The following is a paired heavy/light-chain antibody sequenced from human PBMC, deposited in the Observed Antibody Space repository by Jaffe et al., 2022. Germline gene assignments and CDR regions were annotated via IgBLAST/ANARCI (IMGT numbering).Light chain of an antibody. Sequence: QSALTQPRSVSGSPGQSVSISCTGSSSDVGGYNYVSWYQQHPGKAPKLMIYDVNKRPSGVPDRFSGSKSGNTASLTISGLQAEDEAEYYCCSYAGRYTVWVLGGGTKLTVL. CDR3: CSYAGRYTVWV. V-gene: IGLV2-11*01. CDR2: DVN. J-gene: IGLJ3*02. CDR1: SSDVGGYNY.
Heavy chain of an antibody. V-gene: IGHV1-69*05. CDR3: AKDRRGYSGYDYGDYDYYYYMDV. Sequence: QVQLVQSGAEVKKPGSSVKVSCKASGGTFSSYSINWVRQAPGQGLEWMGGIIPMFGTANYAHKFQGRVTITTDESTNTAYMELSSLRSEDTAVYYCAKDRRGYSGYDYGDYDYYYYMDVWGKGTTVTVSS. J-gene: IGHJ6*03. CDR1: GGTFSSYS. CDR2: IIPMFGTA. D-gene: IGHD5-12*01.